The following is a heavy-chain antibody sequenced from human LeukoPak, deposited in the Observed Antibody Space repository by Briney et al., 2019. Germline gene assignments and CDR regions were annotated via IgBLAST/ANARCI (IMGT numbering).Heavy chain of an antibody. Sequence: GASVKVSCKASGGTFSSYAISWVRQAPGQGLEWMGGIIPFFGTPNYAQKFQGRVTITADESTRTAYMELSSLRSEDTAVYYCATKPGMASTSNWFDPWGQGTLVTVSS. CDR2: IIPFFGTP. D-gene: IGHD5-24*01. V-gene: IGHV1-69*13. CDR1: GGTFSSYA. CDR3: ATKPGMASTSNWFDP. J-gene: IGHJ5*02.